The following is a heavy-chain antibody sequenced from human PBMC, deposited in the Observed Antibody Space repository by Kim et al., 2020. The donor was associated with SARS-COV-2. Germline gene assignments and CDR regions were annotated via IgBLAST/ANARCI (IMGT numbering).Heavy chain of an antibody. CDR3: ARGRTGYDFWSGYYRWFDP. J-gene: IGHJ5*02. V-gene: IGHV4-34*01. CDR1: GGSFSGYY. CDR2: INHSGST. Sequence: SETLSLTCAVYGGSFSGYYWSWIRQPPGKGLEWIGEINHSGSTNYNPSLKSRVTISVDTSKNQFSLKLSSVTAADTAVYYCARGRTGYDFWSGYYRWFDPWGQGTLVTVSS. D-gene: IGHD3-3*01.